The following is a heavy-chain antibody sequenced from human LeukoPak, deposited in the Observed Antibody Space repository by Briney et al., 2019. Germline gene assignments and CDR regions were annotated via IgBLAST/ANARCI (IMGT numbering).Heavy chain of an antibody. CDR3: AELGTTMIGGV. J-gene: IGHJ6*04. CDR1: GFTFSSYS. D-gene: IGHD3-10*02. Sequence: GGSLRLSCAASGFTFSSYSMNWVRQAPGKGLEWVSSISSSSSYIYYADSVKGRFTISRDNAKNSLYLQMNSLRAEDTAVYYCAELGTTMIGGVWGKGTTVIISS. CDR2: ISSSSSYI. V-gene: IGHV3-21*01.